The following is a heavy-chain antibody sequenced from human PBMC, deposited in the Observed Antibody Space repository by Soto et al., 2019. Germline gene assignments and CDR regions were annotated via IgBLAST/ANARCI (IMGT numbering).Heavy chain of an antibody. J-gene: IGHJ6*02. CDR1: SVAFSKFI. Sequence: QAQLEQSGGEVKKPGSSVKVSCKASSVAFSKFIVTWVRQAHGLGLGWVGGIIPIFGTANYAQKFQGSVTITADESTSTAYMEVNNLRSEDTAVYYCAKVRYSSPMGYYYGMDVWAQGTTVTVSS. V-gene: IGHV1-69*01. CDR3: AKVRYSSPMGYYYGMDV. CDR2: IIPIFGTA. D-gene: IGHD6-19*01.